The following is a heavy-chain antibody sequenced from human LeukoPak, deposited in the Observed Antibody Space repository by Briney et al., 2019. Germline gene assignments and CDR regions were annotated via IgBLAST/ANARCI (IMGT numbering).Heavy chain of an antibody. CDR3: AFNNNFKY. Sequence: PGGSLRLSRGGSGLSFSGQWMNWVRQAPGQGLEWVANIKYDGIEKYYVASVRGRFTISRDDAKNSLSLQMNNMRAEDTAVYYCAFNNNFKYWGQGTQVTVSS. V-gene: IGHV3-7*01. CDR1: GLSFSGQW. CDR2: IKYDGIEK. J-gene: IGHJ4*02. D-gene: IGHD4-11*01.